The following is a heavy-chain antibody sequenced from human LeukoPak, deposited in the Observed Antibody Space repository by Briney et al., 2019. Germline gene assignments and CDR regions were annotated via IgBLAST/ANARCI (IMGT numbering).Heavy chain of an antibody. CDR3: AREKGIAAAGRGSPFWFDP. J-gene: IGHJ5*02. D-gene: IGHD6-13*01. Sequence: SETLSLTCAVSGGSISRSNWWSWVRQPPGKGLEWIGEIYHSGGTNYNPSLKSRVTISVDKSKNQFSLKLSSVTAADTAVYYCAREKGIAAAGRGSPFWFDPWGQGTLVTVSS. CDR1: GGSISRSNW. CDR2: IYHSGGT. V-gene: IGHV4-4*02.